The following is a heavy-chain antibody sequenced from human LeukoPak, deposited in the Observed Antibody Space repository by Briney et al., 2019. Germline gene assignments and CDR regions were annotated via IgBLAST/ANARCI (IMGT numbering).Heavy chain of an antibody. CDR2: IIPIFGTA. CDR1: GGTFSSYA. CDR3: ARGFGSYSSFDY. Sequence: ASVKVSCKASGGTFSSYAISWVRQAPGQGLEWMGGIIPIFGTANYAQKFQGRVTITTDESTSTAYMELSSLRSEDTAVYYCARGFGSYSSFDYWGQGTLATVSS. D-gene: IGHD1-26*01. V-gene: IGHV1-69*05. J-gene: IGHJ4*02.